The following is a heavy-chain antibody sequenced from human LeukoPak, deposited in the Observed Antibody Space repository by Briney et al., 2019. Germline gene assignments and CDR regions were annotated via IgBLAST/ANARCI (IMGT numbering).Heavy chain of an antibody. CDR1: DGSISVSTYY. CDR3: ARGRVSSSTWYSTYYYFFYMDF. Sequence: SETLSLTCTVSDGSISVSTYYWAWIRQPPGKELEWIATIYYTGSIYYNPSLRSRVTISVDTSKNQFSLNLYSVTAADTAVYFCARGRVSSSTWYSTYYYFFYMDFWGKGTTVTVSS. J-gene: IGHJ6*03. CDR2: IYYTGSI. V-gene: IGHV4-39*07. D-gene: IGHD4-11*01.